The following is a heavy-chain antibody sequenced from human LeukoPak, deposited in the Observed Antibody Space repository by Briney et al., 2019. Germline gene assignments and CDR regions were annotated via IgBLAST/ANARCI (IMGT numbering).Heavy chain of an antibody. V-gene: IGHV3-74*01. CDR1: GFTFNSYW. CDR3: ARDHDYGADY. D-gene: IGHD4/OR15-4a*01. J-gene: IGHJ4*02. Sequence: GGSLRLSCAASGFTFNSYWMHWVRQAPGKGLVWVSHINGDGRNTNYADSVKGRFTISRDNAENTVYLQMNSLRAEDTAVYYCARDHDYGADYWGQGTLVTVSS. CDR2: INGDGRNT.